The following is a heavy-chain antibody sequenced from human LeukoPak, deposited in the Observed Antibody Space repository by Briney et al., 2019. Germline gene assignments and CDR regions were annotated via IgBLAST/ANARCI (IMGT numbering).Heavy chain of an antibody. CDR3: ARRYYYYGMDV. V-gene: IGHV4-59*08. CDR2: IYYSGST. Sequence: SETLSLTCTVSGGSISSYYWSWIRQPPGKGLEWLGYIYYSGSTNYNPSLKSRVTISVDTSKNQFSLKLSSVTAADTAVYYCARRYYYYGMDVWGQGTTVTVSS. J-gene: IGHJ6*02. CDR1: GGSISSYY.